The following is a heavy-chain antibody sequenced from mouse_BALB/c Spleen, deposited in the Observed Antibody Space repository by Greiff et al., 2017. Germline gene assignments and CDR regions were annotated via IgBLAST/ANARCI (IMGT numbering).Heavy chain of an antibody. CDR1: GFNIKDTY. CDR2: IDPANGNT. Sequence: EVMLVESGAELVKPGASVKLSCTASGFNIKDTYMHWVKQRPEQGLEWIGRIDPANGNTKYDPKFQGKATITADTSSNTAYLQLSSLTSEDTAVYYCARSSYGYFDYWGQGTTLTVSS. D-gene: IGHD1-1*01. V-gene: IGHV14-3*02. J-gene: IGHJ2*01. CDR3: ARSSYGYFDY.